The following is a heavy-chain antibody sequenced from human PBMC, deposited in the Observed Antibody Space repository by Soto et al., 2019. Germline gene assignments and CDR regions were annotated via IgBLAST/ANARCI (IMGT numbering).Heavy chain of an antibody. CDR3: ASTPGEMVRGVIGWFDP. Sequence: QVQLVQSGAEVKKPGSSVKVSCKASGGTFSSYAISWVRQAPGQGLEWMGGIIPIFGTANYAQKFQGRVTITADESTSTAYMELSSLRSEDTAVYYCASTPGEMVRGVIGWFDPWGQGTLVTVSS. V-gene: IGHV1-69*01. D-gene: IGHD3-10*01. CDR1: GGTFSSYA. J-gene: IGHJ5*02. CDR2: IIPIFGTA.